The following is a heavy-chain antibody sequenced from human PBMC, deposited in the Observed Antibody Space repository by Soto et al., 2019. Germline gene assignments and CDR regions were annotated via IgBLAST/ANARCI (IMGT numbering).Heavy chain of an antibody. D-gene: IGHD6-6*01. CDR3: ARGGIAARL. CDR2: INHSGST. J-gene: IGHJ4*02. CDR1: GGSFSGYY. V-gene: IGHV4-34*01. Sequence: ASETLSLTCAVYGGSFSGYYWSWIRQPPGKGLEWIGEINHSGSTNYNPSLKSRVTISVDTSKNQFSLKLSSVTAADTAVYYCARGGIAARLWGQGTLVTVSS.